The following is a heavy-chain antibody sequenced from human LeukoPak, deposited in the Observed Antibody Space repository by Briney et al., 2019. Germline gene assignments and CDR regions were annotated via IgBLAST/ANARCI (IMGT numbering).Heavy chain of an antibody. D-gene: IGHD3-16*02. CDR2: IYYSGST. Sequence: SETLSLTCTVSGGSISSSSYYWGWIRQPPGKGLEWIGSIYYSGSTYYNPSLKSRVTISVDRSKNQFSLKLSSVTAADTAVYYCARAVYYGYVWGSYRYYFDYWGQGTLVTVSS. CDR1: GGSISSSSYY. CDR3: ARAVYYGYVWGSYRYYFDY. V-gene: IGHV4-39*07. J-gene: IGHJ4*02.